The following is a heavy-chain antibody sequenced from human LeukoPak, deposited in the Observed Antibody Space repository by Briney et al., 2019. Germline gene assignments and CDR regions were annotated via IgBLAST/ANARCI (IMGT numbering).Heavy chain of an antibody. V-gene: IGHV1-8*01. Sequence: ASVRVSCKASGYTFTSYDINWVRQATGQGLEWMGWMNPNSGNTGYAQKFQGRVTMTRNTSISTAYMELSSLRSEDTAVYYCARSYYDFWSGYSLGYYYYMDVWGKGTTVTVSS. CDR3: ARSYYDFWSGYSLGYYYYMDV. D-gene: IGHD3-3*01. CDR1: GYTFTSYD. CDR2: MNPNSGNT. J-gene: IGHJ6*03.